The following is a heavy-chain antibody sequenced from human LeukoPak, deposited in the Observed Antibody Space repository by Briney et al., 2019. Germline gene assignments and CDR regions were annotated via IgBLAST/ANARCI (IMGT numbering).Heavy chain of an antibody. J-gene: IGHJ4*02. CDR2: ISGSGGST. CDR1: EFTFSSYA. D-gene: IGHD5-24*01. V-gene: IGHV3-23*01. CDR3: ANHRWLQLLDYFDY. Sequence: PGGSLRLSCAASEFTFSSYAMSWVRQAPGKGLEWVSAISGSGGSTYYADSVKGRFTISRDNSKNTLYLQMNSLRAEDTAVYYCANHRWLQLLDYFDYWGQGTLVTVSS.